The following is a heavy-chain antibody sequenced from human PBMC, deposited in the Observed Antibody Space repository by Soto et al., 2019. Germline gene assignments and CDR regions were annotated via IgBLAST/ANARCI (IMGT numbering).Heavy chain of an antibody. Sequence: SETLSLTCTVSGGSISSGGYYWSWIRQHPGKGLEWIGYIYYSGSTYYNPSLKSRVTISVDTSKNQFSLKLSSVTAADTAVYYCAREIRDYDSSGYQNYFGYWGQGTLVTVSS. J-gene: IGHJ4*02. CDR2: IYYSGST. CDR1: GGSISSGGYY. CDR3: AREIRDYDSSGYQNYFGY. V-gene: IGHV4-31*03. D-gene: IGHD3-22*01.